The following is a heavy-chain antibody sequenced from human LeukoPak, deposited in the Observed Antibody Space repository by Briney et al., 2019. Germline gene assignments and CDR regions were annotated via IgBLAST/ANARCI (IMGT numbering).Heavy chain of an antibody. Sequence: PSETLSLXCIVSGSSVSTFYWSWLRQSPGTGLEWIGFVHDTGSTAYNPSLKSRVTISLETSKSQLSLMLTSVTAADTAMYYCARGSTDVYWYLDVWGRGTLVTVSS. J-gene: IGHJ2*01. D-gene: IGHD1-26*01. CDR1: GSSVSTFY. V-gene: IGHV4-59*02. CDR2: VHDTGST. CDR3: ARGSTDVYWYLDV.